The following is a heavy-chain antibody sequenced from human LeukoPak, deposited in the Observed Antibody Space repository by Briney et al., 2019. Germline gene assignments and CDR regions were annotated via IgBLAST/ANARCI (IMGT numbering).Heavy chain of an antibody. CDR1: GGSISSSSYY. CDR3: ARQYWNYYFDY. Sequence: PSETLSLTCTVSGGSISSSSYYWGWIRQPPGKGLEWIGSIYYSGSTYYNPSLKSRVTISVDTSKNQFSLKLSSVTAADTAVYFCARQYWNYYFDYWGQGALVTVSS. D-gene: IGHD1-7*01. J-gene: IGHJ4*02. V-gene: IGHV4-39*07. CDR2: IYYSGST.